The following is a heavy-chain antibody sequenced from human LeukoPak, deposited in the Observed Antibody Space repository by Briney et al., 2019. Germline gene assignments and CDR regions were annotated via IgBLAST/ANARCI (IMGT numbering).Heavy chain of an antibody. CDR2: IYHSGST. D-gene: IGHD3-16*02. V-gene: IGHV4-38-2*02. CDR3: ARVGPYDYVWGTYHRTGQYFDY. J-gene: IGHJ4*02. CDR1: AYSISSGYY. Sequence: PSETLSLTCTVSAYSISSGYYWGWVRQSPGKGLEWIGNIYHSGSTYYNPSLKSRVTMSVDTSKNQFSLKVSAVTAADAAVYYCARVGPYDYVWGTYHRTGQYFDYWGQGTLVTVSS.